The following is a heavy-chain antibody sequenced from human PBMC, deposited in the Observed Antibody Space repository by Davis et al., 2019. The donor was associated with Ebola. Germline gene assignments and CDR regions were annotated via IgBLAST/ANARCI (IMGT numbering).Heavy chain of an antibody. CDR1: GYTFTSYY. Sequence: AASVKVSCKASGYTFTSYYMHWVRQAPGQGLEWMGIINPSGGSTSYAQKFQGRVTMTRDTSKNQFSLKLSSVTAADTAVYYCARQSLQWLFEDWGQGTLVTVSS. D-gene: IGHD6-19*01. V-gene: IGHV1-46*01. CDR3: ARQSLQWLFED. J-gene: IGHJ4*02. CDR2: INPSGGST.